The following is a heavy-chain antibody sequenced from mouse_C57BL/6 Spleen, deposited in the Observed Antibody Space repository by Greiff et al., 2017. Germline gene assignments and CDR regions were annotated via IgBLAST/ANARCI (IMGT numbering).Heavy chain of an antibody. CDR2: INPGSGGT. V-gene: IGHV1-54*01. Sequence: QVQLQQSGAELVRPGTSVKVSCKASGYAFTNYVMEWVHQRPGQGLEWIGVINPGSGGTNYHEKFKGQATLTADKSSSTAYLQLSGLTSEDTAVYFGARSGYSHDMDYWGQGTTVTVSS. CDR3: ARSGYSHDMDY. CDR1: GYAFTNYV. J-gene: IGHJ2*01. D-gene: IGHD2-12*01.